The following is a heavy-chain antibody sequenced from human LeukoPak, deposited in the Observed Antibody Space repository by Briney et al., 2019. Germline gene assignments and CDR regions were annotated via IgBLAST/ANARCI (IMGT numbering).Heavy chain of an antibody. Sequence: GGSLRLSCAASGFTFSSYAMSWVRQAPGKGLEWVSAISGSGGSTYYADSVKGRFTISRDSSKNTLYLQMNSLRAEDTAVYYCAKALDSSGLFDWFDPWGQGTLVTVSS. J-gene: IGHJ5*02. D-gene: IGHD3-22*01. CDR1: GFTFSSYA. CDR3: AKALDSSGLFDWFDP. CDR2: ISGSGGST. V-gene: IGHV3-23*01.